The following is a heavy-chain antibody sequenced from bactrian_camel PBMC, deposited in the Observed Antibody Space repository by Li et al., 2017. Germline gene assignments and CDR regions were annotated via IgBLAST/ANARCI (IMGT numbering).Heavy chain of an antibody. Sequence: QVQLVESGGGSVTAGGSLRLFCARSTWKYSTYCMGWFRQAPGKEREWVAGIDSDGTTSYTDSVKDRFTLSVDNAKNTVYLQMNHLQPEDTAMYYCAADPRLWVGYSGIPSASDFAYWGQ. CDR3: AADPRLWVGYSGIPSASDFAY. CDR1: TWKYSTYC. D-gene: IGHD5*01. J-gene: IGHJ6*01. V-gene: IGHV3S53*01. CDR2: IDSDGTT.